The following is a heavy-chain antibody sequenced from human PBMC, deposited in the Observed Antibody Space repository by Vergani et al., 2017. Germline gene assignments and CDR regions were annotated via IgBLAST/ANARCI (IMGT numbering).Heavy chain of an antibody. CDR2: INPNSGGT. V-gene: IGHV1-2*02. CDR1: GYTFTGYY. CDR3: ARWQYYYDSSGASDAFDI. Sequence: QVQLVQSGAEVKKPGASVKVSCKASGYTFTGYYMHWVRQAPGQGLEWMGCINPNSGGTNYAQKFQGRVTMTRDTSISTAYMELSRLRSDDTAVYYCARWQYYYDSSGASDAFDIWGQGTMVTVSS. J-gene: IGHJ3*02. D-gene: IGHD3-22*01.